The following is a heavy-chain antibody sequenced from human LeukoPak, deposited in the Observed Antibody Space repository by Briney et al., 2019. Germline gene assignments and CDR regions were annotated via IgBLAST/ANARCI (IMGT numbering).Heavy chain of an antibody. Sequence: GGSLRLSCAASGFTFSTYAMSWVRQAPGKGLEWVSAISGSGGSTYYADSVQGRFTISRDNSKSTLCLQMNSLRAEDTAVYYCAKQLGYCSDGSCYFPYWGQGTLVTVSS. D-gene: IGHD2-15*01. V-gene: IGHV3-23*01. CDR1: GFTFSTYA. CDR3: AKQLGYCSDGSCYFPY. CDR2: ISGSGGST. J-gene: IGHJ4*02.